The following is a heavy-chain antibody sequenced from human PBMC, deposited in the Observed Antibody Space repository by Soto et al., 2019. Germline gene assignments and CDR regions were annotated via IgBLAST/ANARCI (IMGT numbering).Heavy chain of an antibody. CDR3: AMKYSSSWYYFDY. D-gene: IGHD6-13*01. Sequence: GGSLRLSCAASGFTFDDYAMHWVRQAPGQGLEWVSGISGSGGSTHYADSVKGRFTISRDNSKNTLYLQMNSLRAEDTAVYYCAMKYSSSWYYFDYWGQGTLVTVAS. CDR2: ISGSGGST. V-gene: IGHV3-23*01. CDR1: GFTFDDYA. J-gene: IGHJ4*02.